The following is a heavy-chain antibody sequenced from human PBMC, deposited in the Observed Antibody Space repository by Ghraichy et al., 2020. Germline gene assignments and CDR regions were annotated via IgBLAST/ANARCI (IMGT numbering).Heavy chain of an antibody. CDR2: IRGSGGKT. Sequence: GGSPRLSCAASGFTFSSYAMTWLRQAPGKGPEWVSAIRGSGGKTYYADSVKGRFTISRDNSKNTLYLQMNSLRAEDTAVYYCAKGTPTEYYLDYWGQGTLVTVSS. CDR3: AKGTPTEYYLDY. V-gene: IGHV3-23*01. CDR1: GFTFSSYA. D-gene: IGHD4-11*01. J-gene: IGHJ4*02.